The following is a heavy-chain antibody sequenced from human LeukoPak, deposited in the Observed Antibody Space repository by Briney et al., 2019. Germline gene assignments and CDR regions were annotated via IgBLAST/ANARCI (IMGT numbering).Heavy chain of an antibody. Sequence: LGESLKISCKGSGYSFTSYWISWVRQMPGKGLEWMGRIDPSDSYTNYSPSFQGHVTISADESISTAYLQWSSLKASDTAMYYCARRTDYGDFLDYWGQGTLVTVSS. V-gene: IGHV5-10-1*01. CDR1: GYSFTSYW. CDR2: IDPSDSYT. J-gene: IGHJ4*02. D-gene: IGHD4-17*01. CDR3: ARRTDYGDFLDY.